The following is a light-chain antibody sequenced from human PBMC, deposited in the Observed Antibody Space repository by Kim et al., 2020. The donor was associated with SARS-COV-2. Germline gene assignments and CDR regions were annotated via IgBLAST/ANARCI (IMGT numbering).Light chain of an antibody. V-gene: IGLV2-14*01. CDR1: GSAVGGYKF. J-gene: IGLJ2*01. CDR3: SSYTSSSTVV. CDR2: EVS. Sequence: GQSVTVSSTGTGSAVGGYKFVSWYQQHPAKAPKLMIYEVSNRPSGVSNRFSGAKSGNTASLTISGLQAEDEADYYCSSYTSSSTVVFGGGTQLTAL.